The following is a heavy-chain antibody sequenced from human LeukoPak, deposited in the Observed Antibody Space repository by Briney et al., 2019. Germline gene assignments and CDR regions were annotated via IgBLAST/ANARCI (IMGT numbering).Heavy chain of an antibody. J-gene: IGHJ6*03. CDR2: INPSGGST. CDR3: ARDLVTMVRGVYYYYYYMDV. Sequence: ASVKVSCKASGYTFTSYYMHWVRQAPGQGLEWMGIINPSGGSTSYAQKFQGRVTMTRDMSTSTVYMELSSLRSEDTAVYYCARDLVTMVRGVYYYYYYMDVWGKGTTVTVSS. V-gene: IGHV1-46*01. D-gene: IGHD3-10*01. CDR1: GYTFTSYY.